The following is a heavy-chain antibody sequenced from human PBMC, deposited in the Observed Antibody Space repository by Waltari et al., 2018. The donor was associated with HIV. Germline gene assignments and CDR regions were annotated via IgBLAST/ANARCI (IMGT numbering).Heavy chain of an antibody. CDR1: GGTLNIHG. J-gene: IGHJ4*02. CDR2: LISFLEIA. Sequence: QVQLIQSGAEAKKPGSSVKVSCKDSGGTLNIHGINWVRQAPGQGLEWMGRLISFLEIANYARQFQGRVTITADKSTNTAYMELSSLKSEDTAVYYCARADVVGVGEADLSLWGQGTLVTVSS. CDR3: ARADVVGVGEADLSL. V-gene: IGHV1-69*04. D-gene: IGHD1-26*01.